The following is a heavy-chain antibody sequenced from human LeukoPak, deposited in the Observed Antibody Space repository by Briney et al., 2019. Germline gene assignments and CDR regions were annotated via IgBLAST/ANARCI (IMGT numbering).Heavy chain of an antibody. CDR3: AKVAVVVVINDAFDI. CDR2: ISYDGSNK. J-gene: IGHJ3*02. Sequence: RQXPGKRLEWVAXISYDGSNKYYADSVKGRFTISRDNSKNTLYLQMNSLRAEDTAVYYCAKVAVVVVINDAFDIWGQGTMVTVSS. V-gene: IGHV3-30-3*02. D-gene: IGHD3-22*01.